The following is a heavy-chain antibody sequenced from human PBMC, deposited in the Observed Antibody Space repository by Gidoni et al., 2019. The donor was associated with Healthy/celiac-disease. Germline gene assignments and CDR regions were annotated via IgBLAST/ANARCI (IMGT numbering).Heavy chain of an antibody. D-gene: IGHD2-21*02. CDR2: IRSKANSYAT. J-gene: IGHJ4*02. CDR3: TRYRGGDCSCFDY. CDR1: GCTCRGSA. Sequence: EVQLVESGGGLVQPGGSLKLACAASGCTCRGSARHWVRQASGKGLEWVGRIRSKANSYATAYAASVKGRFTISRDDSTNTAYLQMNSLKTEDTAVYYCTRYRGGDCSCFDYWGQGTLVTVSS. V-gene: IGHV3-73*01.